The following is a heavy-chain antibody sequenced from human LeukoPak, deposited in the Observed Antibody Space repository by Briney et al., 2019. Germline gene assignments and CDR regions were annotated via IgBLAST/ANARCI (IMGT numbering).Heavy chain of an antibody. CDR3: ARDKLPGDSYFTY. V-gene: IGHV3-7*04. Sequence: PGGSLRLSCAASGFTFRNYWMSWVRQAPGKGLEWVANIKVDGSEMFYVDSVKGRFTISRDNAKDLLYLQMNRLRAEDTAVYYCARDKLPGDSYFTYWGQGTLVTVSS. J-gene: IGHJ4*02. CDR2: IKVDGSEM. D-gene: IGHD7-27*01. CDR1: GFTFRNYW.